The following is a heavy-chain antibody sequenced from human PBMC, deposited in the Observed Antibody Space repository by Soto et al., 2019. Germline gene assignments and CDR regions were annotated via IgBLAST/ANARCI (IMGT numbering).Heavy chain of an antibody. CDR1: GYSFTSYW. CDR3: ARHGIVVVPAANGALDY. D-gene: IGHD2-2*01. CDR2: IYPGDSDT. J-gene: IGHJ4*02. Sequence: PGESLKISCKGSGYSFTSYWIGWVRQMPGKGLEWMGIIYPGDSDTRYSPSFQGQVTISADKSISTAYLQWSSLKASDTAMYYCARHGIVVVPAANGALDYWGQGTLVTVSS. V-gene: IGHV5-51*01.